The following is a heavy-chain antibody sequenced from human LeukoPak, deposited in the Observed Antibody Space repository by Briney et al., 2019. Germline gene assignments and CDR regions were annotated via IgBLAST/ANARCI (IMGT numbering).Heavy chain of an antibody. CDR3: AREGDQYYDSSGYYPDY. CDR1: GFTFSSYS. V-gene: IGHV3-21*01. Sequence: GGSLRLSCAASGFTFSSYSMNWVRQAPGKGLEWVSSISSSSSYIYYADSVKGRFTISRDNAKNSLYLQMNSLRAEDTAVYYCAREGDQYYDSSGYYPDYWGQGTLVTVSS. J-gene: IGHJ4*02. CDR2: ISSSSSYI. D-gene: IGHD3-22*01.